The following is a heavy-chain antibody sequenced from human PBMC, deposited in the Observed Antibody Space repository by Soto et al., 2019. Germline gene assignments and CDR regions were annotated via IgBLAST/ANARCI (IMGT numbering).Heavy chain of an antibody. CDR3: ARDKSSPRYDILTGYYLRWFDP. CDR2: ISSSSSYI. D-gene: IGHD3-9*01. V-gene: IGHV3-21*01. J-gene: IGHJ5*02. CDR1: GFTFSSYS. Sequence: GESLRLSCAASGFTFSSYSMNWVRQAPGKRLEWVSSISSSSSYIYYADSVKGRFTISRDNAKNSLYLQMNSLRAEDTAVYYCARDKSSPRYDILTGYYLRWFDPWGQGTLVTVSS.